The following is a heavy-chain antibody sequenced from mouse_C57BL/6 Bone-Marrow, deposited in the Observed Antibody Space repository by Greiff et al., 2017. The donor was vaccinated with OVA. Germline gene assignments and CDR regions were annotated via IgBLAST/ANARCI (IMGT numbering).Heavy chain of an antibody. CDR2: IRSKSNNYAT. Sequence: EVQRVESGGGLVQPKGSLKLSCAASGFSFNTYAMNWVRQAPGKGLEWVARIRSKSNNYATYYADSVKDRFTISRDDSESMLYLQMNNLKTEDTAMYYCVRPPYYDFYAMDYWGQGTSVTVSS. CDR3: VRPPYYDFYAMDY. D-gene: IGHD2-10*01. J-gene: IGHJ4*01. V-gene: IGHV10-1*01. CDR1: GFSFNTYA.